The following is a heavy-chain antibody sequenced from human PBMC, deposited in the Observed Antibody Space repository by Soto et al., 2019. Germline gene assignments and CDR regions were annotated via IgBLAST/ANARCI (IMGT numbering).Heavy chain of an antibody. D-gene: IGHD5-12*01. J-gene: IGHJ3*02. V-gene: IGHV3-30-3*01. CDR3: ARDCDGYNCIPDAFDI. CDR2: ISYDGSNK. CDR1: GFTFSSYA. Sequence: GGSLRLSCAASGFTFSSYAMHWVRQAPGKGLEWVAVISYDGSNKYYADSVKGRFTISRDNSKNTLYLQMNSLRAEDTAVYYCARDCDGYNCIPDAFDIWGQGTMVTVSS.